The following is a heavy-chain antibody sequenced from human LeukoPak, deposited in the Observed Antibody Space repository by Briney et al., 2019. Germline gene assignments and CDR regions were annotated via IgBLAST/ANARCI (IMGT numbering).Heavy chain of an antibody. D-gene: IGHD4-17*01. CDR3: ARGQTTVTYLDDRDY. V-gene: IGHV3-21*01. J-gene: IGHJ4*02. Sequence: GGSLRLSCAASGFIFSSYSMNWVRQAPGKGLEWVSSISSSSSYIYYADSVKGRFTISRDNAKNSLYLQMNSLRAEDTAVYYCARGQTTVTYLDDRDYWGQGTLVTVSS. CDR1: GFIFSSYS. CDR2: ISSSSSYI.